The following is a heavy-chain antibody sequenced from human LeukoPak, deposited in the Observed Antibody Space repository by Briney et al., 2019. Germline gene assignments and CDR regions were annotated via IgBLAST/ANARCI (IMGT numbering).Heavy chain of an antibody. CDR3: ASIRGTFGY. Sequence: GGSLRLSCAASGFTFSDHFLDWVRQAPGKGLEWVGRTRNKANSYITEHAASVKGRFTISRDDSKNSLYLQMSSLKADDTAMYYCASIRGTFGYWGQGTLVTVSS. V-gene: IGHV3-72*01. CDR2: TRNKANSYIT. CDR1: GFTFSDHF. D-gene: IGHD1-26*01. J-gene: IGHJ4*02.